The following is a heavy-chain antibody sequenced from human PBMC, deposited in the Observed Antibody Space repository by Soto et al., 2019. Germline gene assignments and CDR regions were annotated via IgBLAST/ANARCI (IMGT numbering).Heavy chain of an antibody. CDR3: ATSQKGYNWNYFDH. CDR2: VFYTGFT. CDR1: GAYISGSYYY. Sequence: SETQSLTYAVSGAYISGSYYYWAWLRQSPGKGPEWIGSVFYTGFTSYNPSLESRVSVSVDTSKSQFSLKLSAVTAADTAVYYCATSQKGYNWNYFDHWGQGALVTVSS. D-gene: IGHD1-20*01. J-gene: IGHJ4*02. V-gene: IGHV4-39*01.